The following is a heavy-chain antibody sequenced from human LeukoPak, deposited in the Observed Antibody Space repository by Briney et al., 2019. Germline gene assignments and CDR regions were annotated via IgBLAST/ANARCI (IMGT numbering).Heavy chain of an antibody. J-gene: IGHJ4*02. CDR2: INHSGST. V-gene: IGHV4-34*01. CDR3: ALRPLAGAAAGTSYFDY. Sequence: PSETLSLTCAVYGGSFSGYYWSWIRQRPGKGLEWIGEINHSGSTNYNPSLKSRVTMSVDTSKNQFSLKLSSVTAADTAVYYCALRPLAGAAAGTSYFDYWGQGTLVTVSS. CDR1: GGSFSGYY. D-gene: IGHD6-13*01.